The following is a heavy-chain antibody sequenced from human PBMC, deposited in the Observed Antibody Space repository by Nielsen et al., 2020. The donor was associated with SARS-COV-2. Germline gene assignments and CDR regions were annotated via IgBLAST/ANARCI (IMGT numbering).Heavy chain of an antibody. D-gene: IGHD5-24*01. J-gene: IGHJ4*02. CDR3: VRDEVEMATTPGFDS. CDR2: INSAGIYT. CDR1: GFTFSSYA. Sequence: GESLKISCAASGFTFSSYAMNWVRQAPGKGLEWVSGINSAGIYTYYADSVKGRFTISRDISKNTLYLQMNSLRAEDTAVYHCVRDEVEMATTPGFDSWGQGTLVTVSS. V-gene: IGHV3-23*01.